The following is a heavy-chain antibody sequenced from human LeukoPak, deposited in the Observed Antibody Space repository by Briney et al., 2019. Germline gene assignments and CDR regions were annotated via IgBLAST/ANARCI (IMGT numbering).Heavy chain of an antibody. CDR1: GYSFPNYW. CDR3: ARRKGDGYNSPFDY. Sequence: GESLKISCKGSGYSFPNYWIGWVRQMPGKGLEWMGIIYPADPDTRHSPSFQGQVTISADKSISTAYLQWSSLKASDTAMYYCARRKGDGYNSPFDYWGQGTLVTVSS. J-gene: IGHJ4*02. CDR2: IYPADPDT. V-gene: IGHV5-51*01. D-gene: IGHD5-24*01.